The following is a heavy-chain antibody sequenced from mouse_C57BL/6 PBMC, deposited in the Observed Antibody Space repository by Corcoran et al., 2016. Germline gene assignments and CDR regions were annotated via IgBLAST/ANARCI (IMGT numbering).Heavy chain of an antibody. CDR2: INTYSGVP. Sequence: QIQLVRSGPELKKPGETVKISCKASGYTFTTYGMSWVKQAPGKGLKWMGWINTYSGVPTYADDFKGRFAFSLETSASTAYLQINNLKNEDTATYFCARSRSYYAMDYWGQGTSVTVSS. CDR1: GYTFTTYG. J-gene: IGHJ4*01. V-gene: IGHV9-3*01. CDR3: ARSRSYYAMDY.